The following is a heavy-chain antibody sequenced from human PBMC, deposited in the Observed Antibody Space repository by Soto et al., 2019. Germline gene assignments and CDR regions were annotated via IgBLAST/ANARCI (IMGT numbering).Heavy chain of an antibody. CDR3: ARDLPLYCRGDCNFDF. CDR1: GFIFSRYG. D-gene: IGHD2-21*02. J-gene: IGHJ4*02. CDR2: ISYDGGER. V-gene: IGHV3-30*03. Sequence: QVQLVESGGGVVQSGGSLRLSCGGSGFIFSRYGMHWVRQAPGKGLEWVTGISYDGGERFYADSVKGRFTISRDNSKNRVDLQMSSVRTEDTAVYYCARDLPLYCRGDCNFDFWGQGTMVTVSS.